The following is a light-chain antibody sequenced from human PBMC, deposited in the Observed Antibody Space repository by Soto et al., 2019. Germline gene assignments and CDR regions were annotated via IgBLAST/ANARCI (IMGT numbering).Light chain of an antibody. CDR1: SSTYTL. CDR2: DVS. V-gene: IGLV2-23*02. CDR3: CSYAGLSTLV. J-gene: IGLJ2*01. Sequence: QSALTQPASVSGSPGQSITISCIGISSTYTLISWYQHHPGKAPKLMIYDVSKRPSDVSNRFSGSKSGNTASLTISGLQADDEADYYCCSYAGLSTLVFGGGTKLAFL.